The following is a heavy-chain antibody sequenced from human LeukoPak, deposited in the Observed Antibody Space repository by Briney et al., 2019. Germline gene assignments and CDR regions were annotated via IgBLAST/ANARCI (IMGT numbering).Heavy chain of an antibody. CDR2: IYPCYSDT. Sequence: GESLKIFCKGPGYSFTGYWIGWVRPVPGKGLEWIGIIYPCYSDTRHSPSFQCQVTISADKSISTAYLQWSSLKASDTAMYYCARHPIPKKYCGGGSCYDNYFDYWGQGTLVTVSS. CDR3: ARHPIPKKYCGGGSCYDNYFDY. J-gene: IGHJ4*02. D-gene: IGHD2-15*01. V-gene: IGHV5-51*01. CDR1: GYSFTGYW.